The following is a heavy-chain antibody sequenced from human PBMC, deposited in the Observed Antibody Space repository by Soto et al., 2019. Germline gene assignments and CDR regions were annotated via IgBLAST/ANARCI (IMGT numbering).Heavy chain of an antibody. CDR3: AREKCSSTSCYHGMDV. Sequence: PGGSLRLSCVASAFTFNNFPMHWVRQAPGKGLQWLASITTTITYKYYADSVKGRFSISRDNAQNSLYLELTKLRSEDTAVYYCAREKCSSTSCYHGMDVWGLGTRVTGSS. CDR1: AFTFNNFP. CDR2: ITTTITYK. J-gene: IGHJ6*02. D-gene: IGHD2-2*01. V-gene: IGHV3-21*01.